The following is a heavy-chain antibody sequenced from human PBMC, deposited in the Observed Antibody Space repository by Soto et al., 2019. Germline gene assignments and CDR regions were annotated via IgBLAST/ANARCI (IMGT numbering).Heavy chain of an antibody. V-gene: IGHV4-31*03. Sequence: QVQLQESGPGLVKPSQTLSLTCTVSGGSISSGGYYWSWIRQHPGKGLEWIGYIYYSGSTYYNPSLKRRVTISVDTSKNQFSLKLSSVTAADTAVYYCAVAAVGSGSYYSFDYWGQGTLVTVSS. CDR2: IYYSGST. CDR1: GGSISSGGYY. J-gene: IGHJ4*02. CDR3: AVAAVGSGSYYSFDY. D-gene: IGHD3-10*01.